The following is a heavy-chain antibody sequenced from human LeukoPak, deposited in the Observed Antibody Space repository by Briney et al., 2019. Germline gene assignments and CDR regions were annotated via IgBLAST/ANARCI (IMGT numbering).Heavy chain of an antibody. V-gene: IGHV1-46*01. CDR3: ARDLYYYDSSGYYGTYFDY. Sequence: ASVKVSCKVSGGNFSTDSTTWVRQAPGQGLEWMGIINPSGGSTSYAQKFQGRVTMTRDTSTSTVYMELSSLRSEDTAVYYCARDLYYYDSSGYYGTYFDYWGQGTLVTVSS. CDR2: INPSGGST. CDR1: GGNFSTDS. J-gene: IGHJ4*02. D-gene: IGHD3-22*01.